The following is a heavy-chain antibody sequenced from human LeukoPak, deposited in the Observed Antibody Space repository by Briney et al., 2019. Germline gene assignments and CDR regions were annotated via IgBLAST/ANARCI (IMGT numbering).Heavy chain of an antibody. Sequence: ASVKVSCKASGYTFISYYMHWVRQAPGQGLEWMGIISPSGASTTYAPRFQGRVTMTRDTSTSTVYMELSSLRFEDTAVYYCAREGTGCSGSHQYFQHWGQGTLVTVSS. CDR3: AREGTGCSGSHQYFQH. V-gene: IGHV1-46*01. D-gene: IGHD1-26*01. CDR1: GYTFISYY. CDR2: ISPSGAST. J-gene: IGHJ1*01.